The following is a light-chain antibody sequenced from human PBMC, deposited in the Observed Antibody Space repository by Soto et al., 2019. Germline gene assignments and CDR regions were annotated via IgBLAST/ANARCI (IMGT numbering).Light chain of an antibody. CDR1: SGHSSYA. J-gene: IGLJ2*01. Sequence: QLVLTQSPSASASLGASVKLTCTLSSGHSSYAIAWHQQQPEKGPRYLMKLNSDGSHSKGDGIPDRFSGSSSGAERYLAISSLQSEDEPDYYCQTWGTGTLVFGGGTKVTVL. CDR3: QTWGTGTLV. CDR2: LNSDGSH. V-gene: IGLV4-69*01.